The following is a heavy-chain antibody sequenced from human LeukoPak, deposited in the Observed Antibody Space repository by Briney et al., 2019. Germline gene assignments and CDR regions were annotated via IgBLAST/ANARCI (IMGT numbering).Heavy chain of an antibody. D-gene: IGHD6-25*01. J-gene: IGHJ4*02. Sequence: GGSLRLSCAASGFTFDDYAMHWVRQAPGKGLEWVSGISWNSGSIGYADSVKGRFTISRDNAKNSLYLQMNSLRAEDTALYYCAKARDSSGPWGYFDYWGQGTQVTVSS. CDR1: GFTFDDYA. V-gene: IGHV3-9*01. CDR2: ISWNSGSI. CDR3: AKARDSSGPWGYFDY.